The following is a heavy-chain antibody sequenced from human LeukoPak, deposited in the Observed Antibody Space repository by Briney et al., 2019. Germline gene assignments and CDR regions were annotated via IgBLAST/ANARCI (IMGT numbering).Heavy chain of an antibody. CDR2: ISSSSSYI. CDR1: GFTFSSYS. V-gene: IGHV3-21*01. CDR3: ASAGPTMVRGVIIRQDY. J-gene: IGHJ4*02. D-gene: IGHD3-10*01. Sequence: GGALRLSCAASGFTFSSYSMNWVRQAPGKGLEWVSSISSSSSYIYYADSVKGRFTISRDNAKNSLYLQMNSLRAEDTAVYYCASAGPTMVRGVIIRQDYWGQGTLVTVSS.